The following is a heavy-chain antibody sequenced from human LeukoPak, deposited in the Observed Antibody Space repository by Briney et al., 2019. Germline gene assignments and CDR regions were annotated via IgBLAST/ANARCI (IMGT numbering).Heavy chain of an antibody. D-gene: IGHD1-26*01. CDR2: IKHEGSEK. J-gene: IGHJ3*02. CDR1: GFTFSSHW. V-gene: IGHV3-7*01. Sequence: GGSLRLSCAASGFTFSSHWMSWVRQAPGKGLEWVANIKHEGSEKYYVDSVKGRFTISRDNAKNSLFLQMNSLGAEDTAVYYCARINSGRHLGDAFDIWGQGTTVTVSS. CDR3: ARINSGRHLGDAFDI.